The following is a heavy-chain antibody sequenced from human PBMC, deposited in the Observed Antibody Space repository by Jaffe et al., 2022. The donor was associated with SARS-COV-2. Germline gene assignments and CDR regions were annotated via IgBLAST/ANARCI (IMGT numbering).Heavy chain of an antibody. J-gene: IGHJ4*02. CDR2: IIPILGIA. V-gene: IGHV1-69*02. CDR3: AAFTKGILRFLEWPY. CDR1: GGTFSSYT. D-gene: IGHD3-3*01. Sequence: QVQLVQSGAEVKKPGSSVKVSCKASGGTFSSYTISWVRQAPGQGLEWMGRIIPILGIANYAQKFQGRVTITADKSTSTAYMELSSLRSEDTAVYYCAAFTKGILRFLEWPYWGQGTLVTVSS.